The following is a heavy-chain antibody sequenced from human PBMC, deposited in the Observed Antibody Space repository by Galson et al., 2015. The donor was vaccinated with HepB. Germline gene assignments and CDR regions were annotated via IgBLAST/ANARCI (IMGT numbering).Heavy chain of an antibody. D-gene: IGHD3-10*01. CDR1: EVTVSTYA. CDR2: ISSASTYI. J-gene: IGHJ2*01. V-gene: IGHV3-21*01. CDR3: ARGNTGFYGSGSYYFDL. Sequence: PLGLAGAASEVTVSTYAMNWVGQAPGEGLEWGSCISSASTYIYYADSVKGRFTISRDNAKNSLYLQMNSLRAEDTAVYYCARGNTGFYGSGSYYFDLWGRGTLVTVSS.